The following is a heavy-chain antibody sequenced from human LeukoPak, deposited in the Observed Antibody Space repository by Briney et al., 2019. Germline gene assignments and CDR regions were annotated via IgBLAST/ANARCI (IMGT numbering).Heavy chain of an antibody. V-gene: IGHV1-69*05. CDR2: IIPIFGTA. D-gene: IGHD2-2*01. J-gene: IGHJ6*03. CDR1: GGTFSSYA. CDR3: ARGGVVPAAIDYYYMDV. Sequence: SVKVSCEASGGTFSSYAISWVRQAPGQGLEWMGGIIPIFGTANYAQKFQGRVTITTDESTSTAYMELSSLRSEDTAVYYCARGGVVPAAIDYYYMDVWGKGTTVTVSS.